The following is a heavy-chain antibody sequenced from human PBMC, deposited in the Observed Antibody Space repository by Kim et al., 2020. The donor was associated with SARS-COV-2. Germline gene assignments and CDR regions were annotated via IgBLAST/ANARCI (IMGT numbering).Heavy chain of an antibody. V-gene: IGHV1-46*01. CDR2: INPSGGST. J-gene: IGHJ4*02. D-gene: IGHD2-15*01. CDR3: ARGTKGYCSGGSCYYGIYDWFGSMDY. CDR1: GYTFTSYY. Sequence: ASVKVSCKASGYTFTSYYMHWVRQAPGQGLEWMGIINPSGGSTSYAQKFQGRVTMTRDTSTSTVYMELSSLRSEDTAVYYCARGTKGYCSGGSCYYGIYDWFGSMDYWGQGTLVTVSS.